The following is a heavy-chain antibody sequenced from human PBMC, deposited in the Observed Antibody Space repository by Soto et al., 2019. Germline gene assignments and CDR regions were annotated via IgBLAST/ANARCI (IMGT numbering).Heavy chain of an antibody. J-gene: IGHJ4*02. D-gene: IGHD2-2*01. CDR2: ISGGGGST. V-gene: IGHV3-23*01. Sequence: EVQLLESGGGLVQPGGSLRLSCAASGFTFITHAMSWVRQAPGKGLEWVSAISGGGGSTYYADSVKGRFTISRDNAKNTLYLQANSLRAEDTAVYYCARDPPNTIPIDYWGQGTLVTVSS. CDR1: GFTFITHA. CDR3: ARDPPNTIPIDY.